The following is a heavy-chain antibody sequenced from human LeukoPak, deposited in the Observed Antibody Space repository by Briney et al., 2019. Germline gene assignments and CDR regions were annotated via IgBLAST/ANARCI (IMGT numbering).Heavy chain of an antibody. CDR3: ARDRADGYNYGDYFDN. J-gene: IGHJ4*02. CDR1: GFTFSSYS. D-gene: IGHD5-18*01. Sequence: AGGSLRLSCAASGFTFSSYSMNWVRQAAGKGLEWVSVIYGSSRTYYADSVKGILTISRDNSKNTVYLQMDSLRAEDTAVYYCARDRADGYNYGDYFDNWGQGTLVTVSS. CDR2: IYGSSRT. V-gene: IGHV3-66*01.